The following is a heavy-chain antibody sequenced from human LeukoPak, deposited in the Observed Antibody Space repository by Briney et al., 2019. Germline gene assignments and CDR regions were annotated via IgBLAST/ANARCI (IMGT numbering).Heavy chain of an antibody. V-gene: IGHV3-7*01. CDR1: GFTFSSYW. D-gene: IGHD6-6*01. Sequence: PGGSLRRSCAASGFTFSSYWMTWVRQAPGKGLEWVGNIKGDGSEKYYVDSVNGRFTISRDNAKNSLYLQMNSLTAEDTAVYYCARESFAARWDWGQGTLVTVSS. CDR3: ARESFAARWD. J-gene: IGHJ4*02. CDR2: IKGDGSEK.